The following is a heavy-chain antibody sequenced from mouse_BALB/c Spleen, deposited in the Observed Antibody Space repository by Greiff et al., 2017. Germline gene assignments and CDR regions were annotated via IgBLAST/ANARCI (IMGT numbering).Heavy chain of an antibody. CDR2: INPSNGRT. D-gene: IGHD4-1*01. CDR1: GYTFTSYW. V-gene: IGHV1S81*02. CDR3: AREANWDRAAWFAY. J-gene: IGHJ3*01. Sequence: QVQLQQPGAELVKPGASVKLSCTASGYTFTSYWMHWVQQRPGQGLEWIGEINPSNGRTNYNEKFKSKATLTVDKSSSTAYMQLSSLTSEDSAVYYCAREANWDRAAWFAYWGQGTLVTVSA.